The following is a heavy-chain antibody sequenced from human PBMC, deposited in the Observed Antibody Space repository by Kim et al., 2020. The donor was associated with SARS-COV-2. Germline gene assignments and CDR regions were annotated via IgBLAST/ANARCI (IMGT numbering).Heavy chain of an antibody. D-gene: IGHD2-2*01. V-gene: IGHV1-18*01. J-gene: IGHJ6*02. Sequence: ASVKVSCKASGYTFTSYGISWVRQAPGQGLEWMGWISAYNGNTNYAQKLQGRVTMTTDTSTSTAYMELRSLRSDDTAVYYCARDSLRGGCSSTSCNYYYYGMDVWGQGTTVTVSS. CDR2: ISAYNGNT. CDR3: ARDSLRGGCSSTSCNYYYYGMDV. CDR1: GYTFTSYG.